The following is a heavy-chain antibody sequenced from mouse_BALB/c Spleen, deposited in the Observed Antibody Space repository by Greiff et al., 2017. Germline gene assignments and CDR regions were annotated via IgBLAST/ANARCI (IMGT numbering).Heavy chain of an antibody. V-gene: IGHV1S22*01. CDR3: TKDEGYYGGTMDY. D-gene: IGHD2-3*01. J-gene: IGHJ4*01. Sequence: LQQPGSELVRPGASVKLSCKASGYTFTSYWMHWVKQRPGQGLEWIGNIYPGSGSTNYDEKFKSKATLTVDTSSSTAYMQLSSLTSEDSAVYYCTKDEGYYGGTMDYWGQGTSVTVSS. CDR1: GYTFTSYW. CDR2: IYPGSGST.